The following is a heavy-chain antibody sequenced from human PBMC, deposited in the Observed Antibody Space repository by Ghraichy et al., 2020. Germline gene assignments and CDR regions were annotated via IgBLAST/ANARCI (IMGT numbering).Heavy chain of an antibody. J-gene: IGHJ3*02. D-gene: IGHD6-19*01. CDR1: GFTVSSNY. V-gene: IGHV3-53*01. Sequence: GGSLRLSCAASGFTVSSNYMSWVRQAPGKGLEWVSVIYSGGSTYYEDSVKGRFTISRDNSKNTLYLQMNSLRAEDTAVYYCARTLRSSGWPDAFDIWGQGTMVTVSS. CDR3: ARTLRSSGWPDAFDI. CDR2: IYSGGST.